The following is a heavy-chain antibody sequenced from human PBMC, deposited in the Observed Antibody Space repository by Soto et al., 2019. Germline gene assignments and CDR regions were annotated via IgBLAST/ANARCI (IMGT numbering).Heavy chain of an antibody. D-gene: IGHD3-3*01. CDR3: ARGSENYDFWSGYYFFDY. J-gene: IGHJ4*02. CDR1: GFTFSSYA. V-gene: IGHV3-30-3*01. CDR2: ISYDGSNK. Sequence: GGSLRLSCAASGFTFSSYAMHWVRQAPGKGLEWVAVISYDGSNKYYADSVKGRFTISRDNSKNTLYLQMNSLRAEDTAVYYCARGSENYDFWSGYYFFDYWGQGTLVTVSS.